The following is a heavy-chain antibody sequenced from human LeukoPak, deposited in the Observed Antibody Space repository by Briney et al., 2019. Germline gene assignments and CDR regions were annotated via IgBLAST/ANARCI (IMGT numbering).Heavy chain of an antibody. CDR1: GVPIASHSW. Sequence: SETLSLTCAVSGVPIASHSWWSWVRQPPGKGLEWIGEIYHSGGANYKPSLKSRVTMSVDTSNNHFSLKLTSVTAADTAVYFCAYNRDFALDNWGQGTLVTVSS. CDR3: AYNRDFALDN. D-gene: IGHD1-14*01. J-gene: IGHJ4*02. CDR2: IYHSGGA. V-gene: IGHV4/OR15-8*01.